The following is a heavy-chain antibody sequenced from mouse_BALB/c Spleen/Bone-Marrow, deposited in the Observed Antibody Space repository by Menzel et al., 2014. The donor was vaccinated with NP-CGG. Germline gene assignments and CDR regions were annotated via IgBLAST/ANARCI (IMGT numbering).Heavy chain of an antibody. CDR2: ISSGSSTI. J-gene: IGHJ1*01. CDR1: GFTFSSFG. Sequence: EVNLVESGGDLVQPGGSRKLSCAASGFTFSSFGMHWVRQAPEKGLEWVAYISSGSSTIYYADTVKGRFTISRDNPKNTLFLQMTSLRSEDTAMYYCARWGGYFDVWGAGTTVTVSS. CDR3: ARWGGYFDV. V-gene: IGHV5-17*02.